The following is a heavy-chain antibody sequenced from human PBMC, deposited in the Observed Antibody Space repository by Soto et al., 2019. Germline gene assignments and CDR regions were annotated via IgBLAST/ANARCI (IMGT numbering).Heavy chain of an antibody. CDR1: GGSISSGGYY. V-gene: IGHV4-30-2*01. J-gene: IGHJ3*01. CDR3: ASNYGGGMGDAFGV. Sequence: PSETLSLTCAVSGGSISSGGYYWRWVRPPPGKGLEWIGYIYHSGSPYYNPSLKSRVTISVDRSKNQFSLKLSSVTAADTAVYYGASNYGGGMGDAFGVLGQGTMVTVSS. D-gene: IGHD4-17*01. CDR2: IYHSGSP.